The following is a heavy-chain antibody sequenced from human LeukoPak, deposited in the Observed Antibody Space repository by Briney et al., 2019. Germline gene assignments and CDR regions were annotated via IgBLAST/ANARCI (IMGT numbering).Heavy chain of an antibody. D-gene: IGHD6-13*01. J-gene: IGHJ6*03. V-gene: IGHV3-30*02. CDR1: GFTFSSYG. CDR3: AKDLGRQGYSSFSMDV. Sequence: GGSLRLSCAASGFTFSSYGMHWVRQAPGKGLEWVAFIRYDGSNKYYADSVKGRFTISRDNSKNTLYLQMNSLRAEDTAVYYCAKDLGRQGYSSFSMDVWGKGTTVTISS. CDR2: IRYDGSNK.